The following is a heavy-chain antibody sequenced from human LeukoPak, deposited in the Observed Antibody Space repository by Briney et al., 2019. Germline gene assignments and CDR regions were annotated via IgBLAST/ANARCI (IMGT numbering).Heavy chain of an antibody. J-gene: IGHJ5*02. V-gene: IGHV4-34*01. CDR2: INHSGST. D-gene: IGHD3-10*01. Sequence: SYTPTLMCAQNGEARSGYHESRFRRPPGKGQEWIGEINHSGSTNYNPSLKSRVTISVDTSKNQFSLKLSSVTAADTAVYYCARGPGGLLWFGGKNWFDPWGQGTLVTVSS. CDR1: GEARSGYH. CDR3: ARGPGGLLWFGGKNWFDP.